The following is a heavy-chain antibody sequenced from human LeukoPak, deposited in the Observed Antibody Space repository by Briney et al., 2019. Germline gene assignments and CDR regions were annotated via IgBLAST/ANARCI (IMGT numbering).Heavy chain of an antibody. V-gene: IGHV5-51*01. Sequence: GESLKISCKGSGYRLTNYWIGWVRQMPGKGLEWMGLIYPGDSDSRYSPSFQGQVTISADTSISTAYLQWTSLKASDTAMYYCARELDFGDYEGDYWGQGTLVTVSS. D-gene: IGHD4-17*01. J-gene: IGHJ4*02. CDR3: ARELDFGDYEGDY. CDR2: IYPGDSDS. CDR1: GYRLTNYW.